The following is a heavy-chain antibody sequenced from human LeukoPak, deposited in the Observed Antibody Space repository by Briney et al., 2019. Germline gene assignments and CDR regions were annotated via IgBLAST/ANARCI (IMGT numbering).Heavy chain of an antibody. D-gene: IGHD5-18*01. CDR2: IYSGGTT. Sequence: GGSLRLSCAASGFTVSSNYMSWVRQAPGKGLEWVSFIYSGGTTYYADSVKGRFTISRDNSKNTLYLQMNSLRAEDTAVYYCAKDRRIQLWLGFDYWGQGTLVTVSS. V-gene: IGHV3-66*01. J-gene: IGHJ4*02. CDR1: GFTVSSNY. CDR3: AKDRRIQLWLGFDY.